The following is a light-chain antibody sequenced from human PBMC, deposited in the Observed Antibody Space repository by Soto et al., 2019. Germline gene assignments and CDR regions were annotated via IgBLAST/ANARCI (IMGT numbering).Light chain of an antibody. J-gene: IGKJ2*01. CDR2: AAS. Sequence: DIQMTQSPSSLSASVGDRVTITCRASQSISSYLNWYQQKPGKAPKLLIYAASNLQSGVQSRFSGSGSGTDFTLTISSLQPEDFAPYYCQQSYSTPEYTFGQGTKLEIK. V-gene: IGKV1-39*01. CDR3: QQSYSTPEYT. CDR1: QSISSY.